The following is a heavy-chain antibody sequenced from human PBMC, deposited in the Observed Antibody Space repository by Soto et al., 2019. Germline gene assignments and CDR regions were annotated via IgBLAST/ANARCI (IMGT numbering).Heavy chain of an antibody. CDR2: ISTYNANT. J-gene: IGHJ4*02. D-gene: IGHD6-13*01. Sequence: QIQLVQSGPEVKKPGASVKVTCKASGYTFTDYGIIWVRQAPGQGLAWMGWISTYNANTSYAQKLQVRDYMTVDTSTGTATVELRSLRSDDTAVYYCARVLWETAIALKVPRAFKAPVEYWGQGTLVTVSS. CDR1: GYTFTDYG. V-gene: IGHV1-18*01. CDR3: ARVLWETAIALKVPRAFKAPVEY.